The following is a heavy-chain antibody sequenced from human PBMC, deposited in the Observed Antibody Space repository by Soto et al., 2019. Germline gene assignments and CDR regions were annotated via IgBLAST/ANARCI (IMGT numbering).Heavy chain of an antibody. V-gene: IGHV4-4*07. Sequence: SETLSLTCTVSGDTITSFSWNWIRQSAGKGLEWIGRISTTGNTHYNPSLESRVTMSLDTSKNQFSLKLTSVTAADTAVYYCEGDSGENWSSEAYWGQGTLVTVSS. D-gene: IGHD1-1*01. CDR3: EGDSGENWSSEAY. CDR2: ISTTGNT. J-gene: IGHJ4*02. CDR1: GDTITSFS.